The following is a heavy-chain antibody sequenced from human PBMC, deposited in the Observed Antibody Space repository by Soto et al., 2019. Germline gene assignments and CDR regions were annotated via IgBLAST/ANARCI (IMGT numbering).Heavy chain of an antibody. V-gene: IGHV4-34*01. D-gene: IGHD3-10*01. J-gene: IGHJ5*02. CDR3: ARAYGSGRYANWLDP. CDR2: INHSGST. Sequence: SETLSLTCAVYGGSFSGYYLSWIRQPPGKGLEWIGEINHSGSTDYNPSLKSRVTISVDTFKNQFSLKLSSVTAADTAVYYCARAYGSGRYANWLDPWGQGTLVTVSS. CDR1: GGSFSGYY.